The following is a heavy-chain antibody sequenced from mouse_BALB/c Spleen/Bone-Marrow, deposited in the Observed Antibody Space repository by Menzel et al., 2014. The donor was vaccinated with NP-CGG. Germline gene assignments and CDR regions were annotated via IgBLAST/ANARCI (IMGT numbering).Heavy chain of an antibody. V-gene: IGHV1S81*02. CDR3: TRSNYGYWYFDV. J-gene: IGHJ1*01. CDR2: INPSNGGT. D-gene: IGHD1-1*01. CDR1: GYTFSSYY. Sequence: VQLQQSGADLVKPGASVKLSCKASGYTFSSYYMSWVKQRPGQGLEWIGEINPSNGGTKFNEKFKSKATLTVDKSSSTAYMQLSSLTSEDSAVYYCTRSNYGYWYFDVWGAGTTITVSS.